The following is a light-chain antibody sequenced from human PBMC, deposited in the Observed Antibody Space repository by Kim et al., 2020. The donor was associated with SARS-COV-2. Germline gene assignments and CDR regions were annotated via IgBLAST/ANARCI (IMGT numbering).Light chain of an antibody. Sequence: QFALTQPASVSGSPGQSITISCTGTSSDVGGYNYVSWYQQHPGKAPKLMIYEVSNRPSGVSNRFSGSKSGNTASLTISGLQAEDEADYYCSSYTSSSTLEVFGGGTQLTVL. CDR2: EVS. J-gene: IGLJ3*02. CDR3: SSYTSSSTLEV. V-gene: IGLV2-14*01. CDR1: SSDVGGYNY.